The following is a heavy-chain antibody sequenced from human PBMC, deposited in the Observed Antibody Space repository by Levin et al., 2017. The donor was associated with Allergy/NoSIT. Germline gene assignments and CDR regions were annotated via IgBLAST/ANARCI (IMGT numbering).Heavy chain of an antibody. J-gene: IGHJ6*02. V-gene: IGHV4-31*03. CDR1: GGSISSGGYY. Sequence: KPSETLSLTCTVSGGSISSGGYYWSWIRQHPGKGLEWIGYIYYSGSTYYNPSLKSRVTISVDTSKNQFSLKLSSVTAADTAVYYCARDRDDFWSGEPYYYGMDVWGQGTTVTVSS. CDR3: ARDRDDFWSGEPYYYGMDV. CDR2: IYYSGST. D-gene: IGHD3-3*01.